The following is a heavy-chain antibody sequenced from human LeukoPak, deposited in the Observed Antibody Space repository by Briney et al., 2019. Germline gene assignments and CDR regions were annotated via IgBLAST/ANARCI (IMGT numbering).Heavy chain of an antibody. J-gene: IGHJ4*02. Sequence: GGSLRLSCAASGYTFSSYWMHWVRQAPGKGLMWVSRINIDGSDTVYADSVKGRFTISRDNAKNTLYLQMNSLRAEDTAMYYCARHLDYWGQGTLVTVSS. V-gene: IGHV3-74*01. CDR1: GYTFSSYW. CDR3: ARHLDY. CDR2: INIDGSDT.